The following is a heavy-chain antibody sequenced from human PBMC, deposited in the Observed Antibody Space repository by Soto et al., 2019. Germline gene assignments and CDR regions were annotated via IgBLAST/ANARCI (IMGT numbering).Heavy chain of an antibody. CDR1: GFTFSNYG. D-gene: IGHD2-15*01. CDR3: ARDRTPVVGGNPNWFDP. J-gene: IGHJ5*02. V-gene: IGHV3-33*01. Sequence: QVQLVESGGGVVQPGRSLRLSCGASGFTFSNYGMHWVRQAPGKGLEWVAFIWYDGSKKYYVDSVKGRFTISRDNSKNTLFLQMNSLRADDTAVYFCARDRTPVVGGNPNWFDPWGQGTLVTVSS. CDR2: IWYDGSKK.